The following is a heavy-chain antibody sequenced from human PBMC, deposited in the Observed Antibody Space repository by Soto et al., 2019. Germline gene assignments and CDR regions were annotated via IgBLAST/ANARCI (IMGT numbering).Heavy chain of an antibody. V-gene: IGHV3-23*01. CDR2: LSSSGGTT. J-gene: IGHJ4*02. Sequence: EVQLLESGGDLVQPGGSLRLSCVASGFAFSSFDLSWVRQAPGKGLEWVSGLSSSGGTTYYADSVKGRFNVSRDNSKNTLYLQMDVLRLDDTGVYYCARFSGIILPNYWGQGTRVTVSS. CDR3: ARFSGIILPNY. CDR1: GFAFSSFD. D-gene: IGHD3-10*01.